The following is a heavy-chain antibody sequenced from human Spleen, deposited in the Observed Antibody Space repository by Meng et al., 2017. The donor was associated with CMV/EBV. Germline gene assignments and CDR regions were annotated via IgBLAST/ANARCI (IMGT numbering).Heavy chain of an antibody. Sequence: GESLKISCAASGFNVGDHYMNWIRQAPGKGLEWISYISPSASNIYYAASVKGRFTVSRDNAKNSLYLQMNSLRAEDTAVYYCARALFIGWFDPWGQGTLVTVSS. CDR3: ARALFIGWFDP. D-gene: IGHD1-26*01. CDR1: GFNVGDHY. J-gene: IGHJ5*02. V-gene: IGHV3-11*04. CDR2: ISPSASNI.